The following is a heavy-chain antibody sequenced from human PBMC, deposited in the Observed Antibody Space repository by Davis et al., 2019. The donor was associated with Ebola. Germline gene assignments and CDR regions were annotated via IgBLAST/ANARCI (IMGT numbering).Heavy chain of an antibody. Sequence: PGGSLRLSCKGSGYSFTSYWIGWVRQMPGKGLEWMGIIYPGDSDTRYSPSFQGQVTISADKSISTAYLQWSSLKASDTAIYYCVRRGDYFDYWGQGTLVTVSS. CDR2: IYPGDSDT. CDR3: VRRGDYFDY. V-gene: IGHV5-51*01. J-gene: IGHJ4*02. CDR1: GYSFTSYW.